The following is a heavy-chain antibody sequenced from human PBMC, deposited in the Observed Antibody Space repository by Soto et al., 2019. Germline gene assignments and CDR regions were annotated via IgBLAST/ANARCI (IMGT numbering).Heavy chain of an antibody. Sequence: GGSLRLSCAASGFTFSSYAMSWVRQAPGKGLEWVSAISGSGGSTYYADSVKGRFTISRDNSKNTLYLQMNSLRAEDTAVYYCAKTRYFEYSSSSGYFDYWGQGTLVTVS. J-gene: IGHJ4*02. CDR1: GFTFSSYA. V-gene: IGHV3-23*01. CDR2: ISGSGGST. CDR3: AKTRYFEYSSSSGYFDY. D-gene: IGHD6-6*01.